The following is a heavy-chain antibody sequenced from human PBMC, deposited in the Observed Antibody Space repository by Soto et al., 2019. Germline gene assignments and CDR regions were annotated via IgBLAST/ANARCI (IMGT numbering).Heavy chain of an antibody. J-gene: IGHJ4*02. V-gene: IGHV3-72*01. D-gene: IGHD1-7*01. CDR3: ARSITGTTSFDY. CDR1: GFTFSDHN. Sequence: EVQLVESGGDLVQPGGSLRLSCAASGFTFSDHNIDWVRQAPGKGLEWVGRSRDKGNSYSTDYAASVKGRFTISRDASKNSLYLQMNSLKTEDTALYYCARSITGTTSFDYWGQGTLVTVSS. CDR2: SRDKGNSYST.